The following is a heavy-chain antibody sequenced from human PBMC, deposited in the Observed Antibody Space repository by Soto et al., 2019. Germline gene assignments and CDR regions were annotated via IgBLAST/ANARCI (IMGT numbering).Heavy chain of an antibody. CDR1: GGSVSVPNYY. D-gene: IGHD1-1*01. CDR2: MSHSGGS. CDR3: ARVQRGTATTVVDAFDI. Sequence: QVQLQQWGAGLLKPSETLSLTCAVYGGSVSVPNYYWSWIRQPPGKGLEWIGEMSHSGGSHFNPSLTSRVTISVETSTNQCSLKISSVTAADTALYYCARVQRGTATTVVDAFDIWGPGTMVIVSS. J-gene: IGHJ3*02. V-gene: IGHV4-34*01.